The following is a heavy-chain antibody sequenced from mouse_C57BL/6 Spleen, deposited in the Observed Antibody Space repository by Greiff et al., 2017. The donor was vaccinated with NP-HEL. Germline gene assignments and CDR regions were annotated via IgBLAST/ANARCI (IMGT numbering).Heavy chain of an antibody. J-gene: IGHJ3*01. Sequence: EVKLQQSGPELVKPGASVKISCKASGYTFTDYYMNWVKQSHGKSLEWIGDINPNNGGTSYNQKFKGKATLTVDKSSRTAYMELRSLTSEDSAVYYCARYKDSSGPAWFAYWGQGTLVTVSA. CDR1: GYTFTDYY. CDR2: INPNNGGT. CDR3: ARYKDSSGPAWFAY. D-gene: IGHD3-2*02. V-gene: IGHV1-26*01.